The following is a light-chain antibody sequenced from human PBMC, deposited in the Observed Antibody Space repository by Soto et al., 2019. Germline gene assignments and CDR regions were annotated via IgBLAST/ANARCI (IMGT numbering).Light chain of an antibody. CDR1: SSNIGSNY. J-gene: IGLJ2*01. CDR3: AAWDDSLSGHVV. Sequence: QSVLTQPPSASGTPGQRVTISCSGSSSNIGSNYVYWYQQLPGTAPKLLIYRNNQRPSGVPDRFSGSKSGTSASLAISRLRSEDDADYYCAAWDDSLSGHVVFGGGTKLTVL. CDR2: RNN. V-gene: IGLV1-47*01.